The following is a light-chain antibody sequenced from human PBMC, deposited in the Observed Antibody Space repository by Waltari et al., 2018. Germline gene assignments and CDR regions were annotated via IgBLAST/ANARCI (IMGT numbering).Light chain of an antibody. CDR3: SSYTSSSTYVV. CDR1: SSDVGGYNY. Sequence: QSALTQPASVSGSPGQSLTISCTGTSSDVGGYNYVSWYQQPPGKAPKLMIYDVSKRPSGVSNRFSGSKSGNTASLTISGLQAEDEADYYCSSYTSSSTYVVFGGGTKLTAL. V-gene: IGLV2-14*01. J-gene: IGLJ2*01. CDR2: DVS.